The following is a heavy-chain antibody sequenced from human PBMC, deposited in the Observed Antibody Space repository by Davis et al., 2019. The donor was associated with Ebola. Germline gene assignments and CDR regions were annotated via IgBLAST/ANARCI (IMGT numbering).Heavy chain of an antibody. CDR2: IIPIFGTA. V-gene: IGHV1-69*05. J-gene: IGHJ4*02. D-gene: IGHD3-22*01. CDR1: GGTFSSYA. Sequence: SVKVSCKASGGTFSSYAISWVRQAPGQGLEWMGEIIPIFGTANYAQKLQGRVTMTTDTSTSTAYMELRSLRSDDTAVYYCARGPYYYDSSGYYYDYFDYWGQGTLVTVSS. CDR3: ARGPYYYDSSGYYYDYFDY.